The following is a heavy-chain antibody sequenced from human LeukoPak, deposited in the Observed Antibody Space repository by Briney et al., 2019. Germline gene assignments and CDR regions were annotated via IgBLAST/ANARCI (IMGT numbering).Heavy chain of an antibody. CDR1: GFTFGSYS. Sequence: GGSLRLSCAASGFTFGSYSMNWVRQAPGKGLEWVSSISSSSSYIYYADSVKGRFTISRDNAKNSLYLQMNSLRAEDTAVYYCARDSGGGEDYWGQGTLVTVSS. V-gene: IGHV3-21*01. J-gene: IGHJ4*02. CDR3: ARDSGGGEDY. CDR2: ISSSSSYI. D-gene: IGHD2-21*01.